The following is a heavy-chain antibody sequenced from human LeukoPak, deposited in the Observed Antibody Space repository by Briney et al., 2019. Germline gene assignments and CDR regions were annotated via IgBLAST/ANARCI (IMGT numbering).Heavy chain of an antibody. Sequence: ASVTLSFNSSGYTFSGTGWYLYWLRQAPGQGLECMGWIYPYTGATHYAQKFQGRVAMTRDTSISTAYMELSRLRPDDTAVYYCARDGPAQMVDFDYWGQGTLVTVSS. CDR1: GYTFSGTGWY. CDR3: ARDGPAQMVDFDY. J-gene: IGHJ4*02. V-gene: IGHV1-2*02. D-gene: IGHD3-10*01. CDR2: IYPYTGAT.